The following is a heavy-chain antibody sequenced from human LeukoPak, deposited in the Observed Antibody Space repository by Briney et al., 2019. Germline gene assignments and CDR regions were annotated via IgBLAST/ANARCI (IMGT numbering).Heavy chain of an antibody. CDR3: ARGPTIFLVGYYYYGMDV. CDR1: GGTFSSYA. D-gene: IGHD3-9*01. V-gene: IGHV1-69*04. Sequence: ASVKVSCKASGGTFSSYAISWVRQAPGQGLEWMGRIIPILGIANYAQKFQGRVTITADKSTSTAYMELSSLRSEDTAVYYCARGPTIFLVGYYYYGMDVWGQGTTATVSS. CDR2: IIPILGIA. J-gene: IGHJ6*02.